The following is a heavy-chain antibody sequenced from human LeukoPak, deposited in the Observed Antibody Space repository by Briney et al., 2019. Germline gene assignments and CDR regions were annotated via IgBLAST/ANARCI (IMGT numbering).Heavy chain of an antibody. J-gene: IGHJ6*03. Sequence: ASVTVSCKASGGALSDYTISWVRQAPGQGVEGMGAILPMLGTAKYAQSLQGRVTITKEDSSSTVYMEMSSLRFEDTASYFFARHGLLTRTGMDVWGEGTTVTVSS. CDR3: ARHGLLTRTGMDV. V-gene: IGHV1-69*16. CDR1: GGALSDYT. CDR2: ILPMLGTA. D-gene: IGHD3/OR15-3a*01.